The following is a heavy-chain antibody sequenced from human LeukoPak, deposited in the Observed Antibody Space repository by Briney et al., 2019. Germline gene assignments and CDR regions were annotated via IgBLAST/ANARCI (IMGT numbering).Heavy chain of an antibody. CDR3: ARGRYTFDY. CDR2: IYYSGSI. CDR1: GGSISGYY. V-gene: IGHV4-59*01. Sequence: TSETLSLTCTVSGGSISGYYWTWIRQPPGKGLEYIGYIYYSGSINHNPSLKSRVTISVDTSKNQFSLKLSSVTAADTAVYYCARGRYTFDYWGQGTLVTVSS. J-gene: IGHJ4*02. D-gene: IGHD1-1*01.